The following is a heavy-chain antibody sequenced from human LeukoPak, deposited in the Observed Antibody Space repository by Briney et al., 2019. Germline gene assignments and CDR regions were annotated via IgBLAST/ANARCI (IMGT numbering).Heavy chain of an antibody. V-gene: IGHV1-3*01. CDR1: GYTFTSYA. Sequence: ASVKVSCKASGYTFTSYAMHWVRQAPGQRLEWMGWINAGNGNTKYSQKFQGRDTITRDTSASTAYMELSSLRSEDTAVYYCAKGYCSSTSCYPFDYWGQGTLVTVSS. CDR2: INAGNGNT. J-gene: IGHJ4*02. CDR3: AKGYCSSTSCYPFDY. D-gene: IGHD2-2*01.